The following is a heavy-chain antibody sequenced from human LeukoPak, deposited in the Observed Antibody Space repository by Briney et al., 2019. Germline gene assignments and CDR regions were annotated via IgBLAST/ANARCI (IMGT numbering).Heavy chain of an antibody. CDR1: GFTFSSYA. J-gene: IGHJ4*02. Sequence: GGSLRLSCAASGFTFSSYAMHWVRQAPGKGLEWVAVISYDGSNKYYADSVKGRFTISRDNSKNTLYLQMNSLRAEDTAVYYCAKSNVDIYYFDYWGQGTLVTVSS. D-gene: IGHD5-12*01. V-gene: IGHV3-30*18. CDR3: AKSNVDIYYFDY. CDR2: ISYDGSNK.